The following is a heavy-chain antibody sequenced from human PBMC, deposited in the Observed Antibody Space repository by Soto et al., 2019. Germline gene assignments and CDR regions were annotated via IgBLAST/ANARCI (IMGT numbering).Heavy chain of an antibody. V-gene: IGHV3-30*18. J-gene: IGHJ3*01. CDR3: AEYLNDSESNGPHDAFDL. CDR1: GFTFSSYS. CDR2: ISYDGSNK. D-gene: IGHD2-8*01. Sequence: SLRMSCTASGFTFSSYSMHWVRQAPGKGLEGVAVISYDGSNKYYADSVKGRFTISRATSKNTLYLQMNSLRAEDTAAYYCAEYLNDSESNGPHDAFDLRGQGTMGTVS.